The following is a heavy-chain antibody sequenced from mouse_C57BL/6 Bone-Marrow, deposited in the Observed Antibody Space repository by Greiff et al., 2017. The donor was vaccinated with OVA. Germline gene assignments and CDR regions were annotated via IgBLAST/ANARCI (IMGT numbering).Heavy chain of an antibody. D-gene: IGHD4-1*01. CDR3: TRSNCDTYYFDY. J-gene: IGHJ2*01. CDR1: GYTFTDYE. V-gene: IGHV1-15*01. CDR2: IDPETGGT. Sequence: QVQRQQSGAELVRPGASVTLSCKASGYTFTDYEMHWVKQTPVHGLEWIGAIDPETGGTAYNQKFKGKAILTADKSSSTAYMELRSLTSEDSAVYYCTRSNCDTYYFDYWGQGTTLTVSS.